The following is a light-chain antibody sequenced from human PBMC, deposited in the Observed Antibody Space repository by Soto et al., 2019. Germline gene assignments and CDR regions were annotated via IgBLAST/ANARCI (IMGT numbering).Light chain of an antibody. CDR2: DVS. J-gene: IGLJ7*01. V-gene: IGLV2-14*03. CDR3: NSYTSSSTLV. Sequence: QSVLTQPASVSGSPGQSITLSCTGTSSDVGGYDYVSWYQHHPGKAPKLMIYDVSNRPLGVSNRFSGSKSGNTASLTISGLQAEDEADYYCNSYTSSSTLVFGGGTQLTVL. CDR1: SSDVGGYDY.